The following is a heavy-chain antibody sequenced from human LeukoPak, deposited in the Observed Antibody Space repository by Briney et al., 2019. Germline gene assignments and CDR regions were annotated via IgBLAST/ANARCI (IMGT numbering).Heavy chain of an antibody. CDR2: IIPIFGTA. J-gene: IGHJ4*02. V-gene: IGHV1-69*13. CDR3: ARGHISSSRFDY. Sequence: ASVKVSCKASGGTFSSYAISWVRQAPGQGLEWMGGIIPIFGTAKYAQKFQGRVTITADDSTRTDYMELSSLRSEDTAVYYCARGHISSSRFDYWGQGTLVTVSS. D-gene: IGHD6-6*01. CDR1: GGTFSSYA.